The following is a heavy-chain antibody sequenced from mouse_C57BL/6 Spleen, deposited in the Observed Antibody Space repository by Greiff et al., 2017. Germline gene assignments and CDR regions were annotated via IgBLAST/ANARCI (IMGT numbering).Heavy chain of an antibody. CDR2: LWSDGRT. Sequence: VTLQQSGPGLVAPSQSLSITCSVSGFSLTSYGVYWVRQPPGKGLKWLVVLWSDGRTTNNSALKSRRSISKDNSKSQVFLKMNSLQTDDTAMYYSARHESSFHAKDYWGQGASVTVSS. CDR1: GFSLTSYG. CDR3: ARHESSFHAKDY. V-gene: IGHV2-6-1*01. J-gene: IGHJ4*01. D-gene: IGHD1-1*01.